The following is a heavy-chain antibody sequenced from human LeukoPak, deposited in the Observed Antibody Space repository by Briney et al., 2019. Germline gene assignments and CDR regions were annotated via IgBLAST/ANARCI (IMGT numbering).Heavy chain of an antibody. CDR1: GYTFTGYY. J-gene: IGHJ4*02. V-gene: IGHV1-2*02. CDR3: ASDRSRSGTDY. D-gene: IGHD3-3*01. Sequence: ASVKVSCKSSGYTFTGYYMHWVRQAPGQGLEWMGWINPNSGGANYAQKIQSRITMTRDTSISTAHMELSRLVSDDTAVYYCASDRSRSGTDYWGQRTLVTVSS. CDR2: INPNSGGA.